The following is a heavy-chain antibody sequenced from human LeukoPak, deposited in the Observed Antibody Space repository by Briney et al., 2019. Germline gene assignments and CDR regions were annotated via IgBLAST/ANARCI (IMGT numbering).Heavy chain of an antibody. Sequence: SETLSLTCTVSGGSISSYYWSWIRQPPGKGLEWIGEINHSGSTNYNPSLKSRVTISVDTSKNQFSLKLSSVTAADTAVYYCARRDSSGWTGWFDPWGQGTLVTVSS. V-gene: IGHV4-34*01. CDR1: GGSISSYY. CDR3: ARRDSSGWTGWFDP. J-gene: IGHJ5*02. D-gene: IGHD6-19*01. CDR2: INHSGST.